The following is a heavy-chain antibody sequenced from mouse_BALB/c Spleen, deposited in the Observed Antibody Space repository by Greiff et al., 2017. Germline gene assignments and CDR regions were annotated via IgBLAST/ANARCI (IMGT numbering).Heavy chain of an antibody. CDR3: SRGIYGSSYRYFDV. J-gene: IGHJ1*01. Sequence: VQLQQSGAELVKPGASVKMSCKASGYTFTSYWINWVKQRPGQGLEWIGDIYPGRGITNYNEKFKSKATLTLDTSSSTAYMQLSSLTSEDSAVYYCSRGIYGSSYRYFDVWGAGTTVTVSS. V-gene: IGHV1-55*01. CDR2: IYPGRGIT. CDR1: GYTFTSYW. D-gene: IGHD1-1*01.